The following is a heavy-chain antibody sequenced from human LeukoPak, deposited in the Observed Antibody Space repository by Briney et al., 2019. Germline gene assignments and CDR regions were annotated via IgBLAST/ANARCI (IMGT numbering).Heavy chain of an antibody. CDR3: AQGRRMMSAHSGMDV. CDR1: GFTFISYG. D-gene: IGHD3-16*01. J-gene: IGHJ6*02. CDR2: ISYDGGYQ. Sequence: GRSLRLSCAASGFTFISYGMRCVRQAPGKGLEWVAFISYDGGYQYYAHSVKVRLTISRDNSKHTVYLQLNSLRPEDTAVYYCAQGRRMMSAHSGMDVWGQGTTVTVSS. V-gene: IGHV3-30*18.